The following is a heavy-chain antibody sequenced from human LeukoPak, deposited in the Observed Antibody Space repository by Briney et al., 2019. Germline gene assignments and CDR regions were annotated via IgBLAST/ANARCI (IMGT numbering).Heavy chain of an antibody. Sequence: GGSLRLSCAASGFTFSSYSMNWVRQAPGKGLEWVSSISGTGSDTYYTDSPKGRFTVSRDNAKNSLYLQMNSLRAEDTAVYYCARDVYRIFDYWGLGTLVTVSS. CDR2: ISGTGSDT. CDR1: GFTFSSYS. J-gene: IGHJ4*02. CDR3: ARDVYRIFDY. D-gene: IGHD1-14*01. V-gene: IGHV3-21*01.